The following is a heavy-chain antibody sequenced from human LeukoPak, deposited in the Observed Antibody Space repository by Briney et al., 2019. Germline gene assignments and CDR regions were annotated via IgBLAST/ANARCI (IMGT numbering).Heavy chain of an antibody. CDR2: ISSSGSTI. J-gene: IGHJ4*02. CDR1: GFTFSSYE. V-gene: IGHV3-48*03. D-gene: IGHD1-7*01. CDR3: ARGLSPLSNYMGDY. Sequence: GGSLRLSCAASGFTFSSYEMNWVRQAPGKGLEWVSYISSSGSTIYYADSVKGRFTISRDSAKNSLYLQMNSLRAEDTAVYYCARGLSPLSNYMGDYWGQGTLVTVSS.